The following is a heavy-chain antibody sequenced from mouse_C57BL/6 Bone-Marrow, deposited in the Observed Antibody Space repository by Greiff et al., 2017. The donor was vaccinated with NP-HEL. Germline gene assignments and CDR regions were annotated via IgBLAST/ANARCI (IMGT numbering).Heavy chain of an antibody. CDR2: ISNLAYSI. CDR1: GFTFSDYG. V-gene: IGHV5-15*01. CDR3: ARSMRYCAMDY. J-gene: IGHJ4*01. Sequence: DVMLVESGGGLVQPGGSLKLSCAASGFTFSDYGMAWVRQAPRKGPEWVAFISNLAYSIYYADTVTGRFTISRENAKNTLYLEMSSLRSEDTAMYYCARSMRYCAMDYWGQGTSVTVSS. D-gene: IGHD2-3*01.